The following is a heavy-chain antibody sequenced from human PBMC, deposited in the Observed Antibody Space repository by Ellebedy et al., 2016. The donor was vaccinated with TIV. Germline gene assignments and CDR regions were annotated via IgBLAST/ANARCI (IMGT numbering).Heavy chain of an antibody. CDR1: GFTLSGYW. D-gene: IGHD2-21*01. Sequence: GESLKISCAASGFTLSGYWMHWVRQVPGKGLVWLSRINTDGSSTSYAGSVEGRFTISRDSSKNTLYLQMNSLTAEDTAVYYCARDPGGGGDFGDNWFDPWGQGTLVTVSS. V-gene: IGHV3-74*01. J-gene: IGHJ5*02. CDR3: ARDPGGGGDFGDNWFDP. CDR2: INTDGSST.